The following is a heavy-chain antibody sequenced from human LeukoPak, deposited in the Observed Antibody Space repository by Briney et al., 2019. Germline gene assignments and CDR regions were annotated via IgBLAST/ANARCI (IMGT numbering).Heavy chain of an antibody. J-gene: IGHJ6*02. CDR3: ASEEITMVRGVIITQGYYYYYGMDV. CDR2: INPSGGST. D-gene: IGHD3-10*01. V-gene: IGHV1-46*01. CDR1: GYTFTSYY. Sequence: ASVTVSCTASGYTFTSYYMHWVRQAPGQGLEWMGIINPSGGSTSYAQKFQGRVTMTRDTSTSTVYMELSSLRSEDTAVYYCASEEITMVRGVIITQGYYYYYGMDVWGQGTTVTVSS.